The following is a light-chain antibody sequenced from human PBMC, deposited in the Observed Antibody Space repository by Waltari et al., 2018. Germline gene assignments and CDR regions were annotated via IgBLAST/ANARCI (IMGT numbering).Light chain of an antibody. V-gene: IGKV1-39*01. Sequence: DIQMTQSPSSLSASVGDRVTITCRASQSISSYLNWYQQKPGKAPKLLIYAASSLQSGVPSRFSGSGSGTDFTLTISSLQPDDFATYYCQQSYSTLMYTFGQGTKLE. CDR1: QSISSY. J-gene: IGKJ2*01. CDR3: QQSYSTLMYT. CDR2: AAS.